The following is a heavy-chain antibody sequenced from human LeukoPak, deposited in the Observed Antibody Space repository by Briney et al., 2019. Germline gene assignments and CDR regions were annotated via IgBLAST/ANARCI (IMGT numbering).Heavy chain of an antibody. V-gene: IGHV4-34*01. J-gene: IGHJ5*02. CDR2: INHSGST. Sequence: PSETLSPTCAVYGGSFSGYYWSWIRQPPGKGLEWIGEINHSGSTNYNPSLKSRVTISVDTSKNQFSLKLSSVTAADTAVYYCARPVTTSDWFDPWGQGTLVTVSS. D-gene: IGHD1-1*01. CDR1: GGSFSGYY. CDR3: ARPVTTSDWFDP.